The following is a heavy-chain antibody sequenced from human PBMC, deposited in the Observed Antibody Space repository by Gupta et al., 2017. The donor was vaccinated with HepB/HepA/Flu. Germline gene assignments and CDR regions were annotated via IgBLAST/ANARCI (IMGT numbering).Heavy chain of an antibody. D-gene: IGHD5-12*01. CDR1: GFTFSSYA. CDR2: ISGSGGST. J-gene: IGHJ4*02. Sequence: EVQLLESGGGLVQPGGSLRLSCAASGFTFSSYAMSWVRQAPGKGLEGVSAISGSGGSTYYADSVKGRFTISRDNSKNTLYLQMNSLRAEDTAVYYGAKDKSSNSGATTAVDYWGQGTLVTVSS. V-gene: IGHV3-23*01. CDR3: AKDKSSNSGATTAVDY.